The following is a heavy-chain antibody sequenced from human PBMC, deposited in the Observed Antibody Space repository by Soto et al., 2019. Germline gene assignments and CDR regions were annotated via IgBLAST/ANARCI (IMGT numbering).Heavy chain of an antibody. CDR1: GFTFRDYY. CDR3: ARHNWNYYSDY. D-gene: IGHD1-7*01. CDR2: IRSSGSTR. V-gene: IGHV3-11*01. J-gene: IGHJ4*02. Sequence: GGSLRLSCAASGFTFRDYYMSWIRPAPGKGLEWVSKIRSSGSTRDYTDSVKGRFTISRNNTKNSLYLQMNSLRAENTAVYYCARHNWNYYSDYWGQGALVTVSS.